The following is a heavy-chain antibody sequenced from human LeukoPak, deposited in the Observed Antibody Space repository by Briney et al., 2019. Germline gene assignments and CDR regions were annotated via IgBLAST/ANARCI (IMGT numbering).Heavy chain of an antibody. V-gene: IGHV1-46*01. CDR2: INPRGST. CDR3: ARGATVTDFDY. D-gene: IGHD4-17*01. Sequence: ASVNVSCKASGYTFTSYYMHWVRQAPGQGLEWMGIINPRGSTTYAQKFQGRVTMTRDTSTSTVYMELSSLRSEDTAVYYCARGATVTDFDYWGQGTLVTVSS. CDR1: GYTFTSYY. J-gene: IGHJ4*02.